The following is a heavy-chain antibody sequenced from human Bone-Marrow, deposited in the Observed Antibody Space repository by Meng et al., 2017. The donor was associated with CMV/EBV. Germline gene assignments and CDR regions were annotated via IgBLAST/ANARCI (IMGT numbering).Heavy chain of an antibody. CDR3: ARNRVVPAAMGPKHYYDGMDV. V-gene: IGHV3-74*01. CDR2: IRSDGTGT. D-gene: IGHD2-2*01. CDR1: GFTLTHFW. Sequence: GESLKISCAASGFTLTHFWIHCVRQAPGKGLVWVSRIRSDGTGTSDADSVKGRFTVSRDNAKNTQYVQMNSLRAEDTAVYYCARNRVVPAAMGPKHYYDGMDVWGQGTTVTVSS. J-gene: IGHJ6*02.